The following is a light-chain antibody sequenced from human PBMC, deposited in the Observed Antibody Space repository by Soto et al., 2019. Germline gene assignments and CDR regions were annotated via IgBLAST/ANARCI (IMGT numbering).Light chain of an antibody. Sequence: EIVLTQSPGTLSLSPGERANLSCRASQSVSSSQFAWYQQQPGQAPRLLIYGASSRAIGIPDRFSGSGSGTDFTLTISRLEPEDFAVYYCHQYGSSRTFGQGTNVEIK. CDR3: HQYGSSRT. CDR2: GAS. V-gene: IGKV3-20*01. J-gene: IGKJ1*01. CDR1: QSVSSSQ.